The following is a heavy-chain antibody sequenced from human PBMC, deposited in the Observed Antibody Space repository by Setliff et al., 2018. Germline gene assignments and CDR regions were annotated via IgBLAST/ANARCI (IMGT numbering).Heavy chain of an antibody. Sequence: PSQTLSLTYAVSGGSITSGSYYWSSIRQPAGEGLEGVGRLHTSGTTVYNPPLKGRVTISADTSTNHFSLKLTSVTAADTAVYYCARDNTLVGATDYWGQGALVTVS. D-gene: IGHD1-26*01. V-gene: IGHV4-61*02. CDR3: ARDNTLVGATDY. CDR1: GGSITSGSYY. J-gene: IGHJ4*02. CDR2: LHTSGTT.